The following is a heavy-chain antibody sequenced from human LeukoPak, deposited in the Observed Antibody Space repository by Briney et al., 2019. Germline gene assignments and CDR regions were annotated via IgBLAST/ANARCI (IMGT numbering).Heavy chain of an antibody. Sequence: GGSVRLSCAASGFTFSSYWMSWVRQAPGKGLEWVANIKQDGSEKYYVDSVKGRFTISRDNAKNSLYLQLNSLRAEDTAVYYCARDRWGYSYGGDWGQGTLVTVSS. V-gene: IGHV3-7*01. CDR2: IKQDGSEK. D-gene: IGHD5-18*01. J-gene: IGHJ4*02. CDR1: GFTFSSYW. CDR3: ARDRWGYSYGGD.